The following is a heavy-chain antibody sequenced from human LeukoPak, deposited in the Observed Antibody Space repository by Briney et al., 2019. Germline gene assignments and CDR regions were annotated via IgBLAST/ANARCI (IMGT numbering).Heavy chain of an antibody. CDR2: IYYGGNT. V-gene: IGHV4-34*01. Sequence: SETLSLTCAVYGGSFSGYYWSWIRQPPGKGLEWIGNIYYGGNTYYNPSLKSRVTISVDTSKNQFSLRLSSVTAADTAVYYCARDLGGTTGKFDYWGQGALVTVSS. CDR3: ARDLGGTTGKFDY. J-gene: IGHJ4*02. CDR1: GGSFSGYY. D-gene: IGHD1-7*01.